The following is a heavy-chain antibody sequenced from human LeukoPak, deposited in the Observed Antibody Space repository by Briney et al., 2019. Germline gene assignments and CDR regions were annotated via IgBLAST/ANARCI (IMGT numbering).Heavy chain of an antibody. J-gene: IGHJ3*02. CDR3: AKAHVVESTHVAFDI. Sequence: GGSLRLSCAASGFTFSIYAMSWVRQAPGKGLEWVSAIIGSGGSTFYADSVQGRFTLSRDNSKNTLYLQMNSLRAEDTAVYYCAKAHVVESTHVAFDIWGQGTMVTVSS. D-gene: IGHD2-2*01. CDR2: IIGSGGST. V-gene: IGHV3-23*01. CDR1: GFTFSIYA.